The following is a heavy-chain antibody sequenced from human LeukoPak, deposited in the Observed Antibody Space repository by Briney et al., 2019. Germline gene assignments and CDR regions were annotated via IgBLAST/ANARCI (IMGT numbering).Heavy chain of an antibody. V-gene: IGHV3-23*01. J-gene: IGHJ2*01. D-gene: IGHD1-26*01. CDR2: ISGSGGST. CDR1: GFTFSSYA. CDR3: ARDRVGWYFDL. Sequence: GGSLRLSCAASGFTFSSYAMSWVRQAPGKGLEWVSAISGSGGSTYYADSVKGRFTSSRDNSKNTPYLQMNSLRAEDTAVYYCARDRVGWYFDLWGRGTLVTVSS.